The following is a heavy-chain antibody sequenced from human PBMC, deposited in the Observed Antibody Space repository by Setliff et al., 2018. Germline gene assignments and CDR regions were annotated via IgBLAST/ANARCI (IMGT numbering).Heavy chain of an antibody. CDR1: GGSFSGYY. CDR2: INHSGST. CDR3: ARERMYYNFWSGYSDY. V-gene: IGHV4-34*09. J-gene: IGHJ4*02. Sequence: SETLSLTCAVYGGSFSGYYWSWIRQPPGKGLEWIGEINHSGSTNYNPSLESRVAISVDTSNNQFSLKLSSVTAADTAVYYCARERMYYNFWSGYSDYWGQGTLVTAPQ. D-gene: IGHD3-3*01.